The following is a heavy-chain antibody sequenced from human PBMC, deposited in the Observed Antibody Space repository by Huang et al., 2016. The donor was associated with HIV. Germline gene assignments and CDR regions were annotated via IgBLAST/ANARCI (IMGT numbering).Heavy chain of an antibody. J-gene: IGHJ5*02. D-gene: IGHD3-10*01. Sequence: QVQLVQSGAEVKKPGASVKVSCKASGYTFTNYDINWVRQATGQGRELRGGMNHDSGDTGCAQKFQVRVTMIRNTSISTAYMELSSLRSEDTAVYYCARGGLLWFGELSTWGQGTLVTVSS. CDR1: GYTFTNYD. CDR3: ARGGLLWFGELST. CDR2: MNHDSGDT. V-gene: IGHV1-8*01.